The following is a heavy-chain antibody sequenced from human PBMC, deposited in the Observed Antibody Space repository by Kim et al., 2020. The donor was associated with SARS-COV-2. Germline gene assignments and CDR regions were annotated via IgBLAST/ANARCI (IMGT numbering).Heavy chain of an antibody. CDR3: ARTSWARTSKIAAAGARYYYHGVDV. J-gene: IGHJ6*02. CDR2: IIPIFGTA. D-gene: IGHD6-13*01. CDR1: GGTFSSYA. Sequence: SVKVSCKASGGTFSSYAISWVRQAPGQGLEWMGGIIPIFGTANYAQKFQGRVTITADESTSTAYMELSSLRSEDTTVYHCARTSWARTSKIAAAGARYYYHGVDVWGQGTTVTVSS. V-gene: IGHV1-69*13.